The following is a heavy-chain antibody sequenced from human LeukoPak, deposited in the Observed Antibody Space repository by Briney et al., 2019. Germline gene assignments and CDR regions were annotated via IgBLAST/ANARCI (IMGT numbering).Heavy chain of an antibody. V-gene: IGHV1-18*01. Sequence: ASVKVSCKASGYTFITYGINWVRQAPGQGLEWMGWISPYDGSTNFAQNLHGRVTMTTDTITSTAFMELRSLRFEDTALYYCARDKAPRYTYGLGHWGQGTLVTVSS. J-gene: IGHJ4*02. CDR3: ARDKAPRYTYGLGH. D-gene: IGHD5-18*01. CDR2: ISPYDGST. CDR1: GYTFITYG.